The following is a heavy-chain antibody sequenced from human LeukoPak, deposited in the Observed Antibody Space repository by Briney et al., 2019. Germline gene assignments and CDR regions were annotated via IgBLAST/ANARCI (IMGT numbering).Heavy chain of an antibody. D-gene: IGHD3-10*01. CDR3: AKAGSDVHYYGSGSYYQALGY. Sequence: GGSLRLSCAASGFTFSSYAMHWVRQAPGKGLEWVAVISYDGSNKYYADSVKGRFTISRDNSKNTLYLQMNSLRAEDTAVYYCAKAGSDVHYYGSGSYYQALGYWGQGTLVTVSS. J-gene: IGHJ4*02. CDR2: ISYDGSNK. V-gene: IGHV3-30*04. CDR1: GFTFSSYA.